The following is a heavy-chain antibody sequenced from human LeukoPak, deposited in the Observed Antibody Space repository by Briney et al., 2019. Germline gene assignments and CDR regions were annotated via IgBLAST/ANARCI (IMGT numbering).Heavy chain of an antibody. CDR1: GFTFDDYA. D-gene: IGHD6-6*01. CDR2: ISGDGGST. Sequence: GGSLRLSCAASGFTFDDYAMHWVRQAPGKGLEWVSLISGDGGSTYYADSVKGRFTISRDNSKNSLYLQMNSLRTEDTALYYCAKDRRIAARGNWFDPWGQGTLVTISS. J-gene: IGHJ5*02. V-gene: IGHV3-43*02. CDR3: AKDRRIAARGNWFDP.